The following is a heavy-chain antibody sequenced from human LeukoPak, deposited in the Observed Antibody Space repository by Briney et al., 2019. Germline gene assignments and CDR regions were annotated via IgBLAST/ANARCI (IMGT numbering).Heavy chain of an antibody. J-gene: IGHJ4*02. Sequence: GGSLRLSCAASGFTVSNYYMSWVRQAPGKGLEWVSIIYSGGSTSYADSVKGRFTISRDNSKNTLYPQMNSLRAEDTAVYYCARDPQAYYYDSSGYYPFFDYWGQGTLVTVSS. D-gene: IGHD3-22*01. CDR3: ARDPQAYYYDSSGYYPFFDY. CDR1: GFTVSNYY. CDR2: IYSGGST. V-gene: IGHV3-66*01.